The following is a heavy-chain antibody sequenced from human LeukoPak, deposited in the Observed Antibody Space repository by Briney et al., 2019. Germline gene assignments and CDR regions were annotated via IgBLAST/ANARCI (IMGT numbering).Heavy chain of an antibody. V-gene: IGHV3-48*04. CDR3: ARDPRPSMGATNVDY. Sequence: GGSLRLSCAASGFTFSSYSMNWVRQAPGKGLEWVSYISSSSSTIYYADSVKGRFTISRDNAKNSLYLQMNSLRAEDTAVYYCARDPRPSMGATNVDYWRQGTLVTVSS. J-gene: IGHJ4*02. CDR1: GFTFSSYS. CDR2: ISSSSSTI. D-gene: IGHD1-26*01.